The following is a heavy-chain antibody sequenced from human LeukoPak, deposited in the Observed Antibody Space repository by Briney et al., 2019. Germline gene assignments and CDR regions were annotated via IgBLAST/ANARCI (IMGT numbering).Heavy chain of an antibody. J-gene: IGHJ5*02. Sequence: PGGSLRLSCVVSGFTFSNNDMHWVRQTTGKGLEWVSAIGSAGDTYYAGSVKGRFTISRDNAKNSLYLQMNSLAVEDTAVYYCARDPRGYSYGYLDHWGLGTLVTVSS. CDR2: IGSAGDT. CDR3: ARDPRGYSYGYLDH. V-gene: IGHV3-13*01. CDR1: GFTFSNND. D-gene: IGHD5-18*01.